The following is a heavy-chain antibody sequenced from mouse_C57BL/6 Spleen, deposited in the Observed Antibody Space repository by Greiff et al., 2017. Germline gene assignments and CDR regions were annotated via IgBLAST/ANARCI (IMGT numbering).Heavy chain of an antibody. Sequence: EVKLVESGGDLVKPGGSLKLSCAASGFTFSSYGMSWVRQTPDKRLEWVATISSGGSYTYYPDSVKGRFTISRDNAKNTLYLQMSSLKSEDTAMYYCARPHYINYVDYFDDWGQGTTLTVSS. D-gene: IGHD2-5*01. CDR1: GFTFSSYG. J-gene: IGHJ2*01. V-gene: IGHV5-6*02. CDR3: ARPHYINYVDYFDD. CDR2: ISSGGSYT.